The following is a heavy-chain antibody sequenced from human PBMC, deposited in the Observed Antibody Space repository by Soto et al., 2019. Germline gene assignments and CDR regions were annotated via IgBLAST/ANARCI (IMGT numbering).Heavy chain of an antibody. J-gene: IGHJ3*02. CDR1: GFTFSEYS. V-gene: IGHV3-21*01. CDR2: IANGDNHI. CDR3: ARENGHCTDACNRGAFDI. D-gene: IGHD2-2*01. Sequence: EVQVVESGGGLVKPGGSLRLSCAASGFTFSEYSFLWVRQAPGKGLEWLSFIANGDNHIFYSDSVKGRFTISIDNAKNSVYLQLNSLRADDSAVYYCARENGHCTDACNRGAFDIWGQGTMVTVSS.